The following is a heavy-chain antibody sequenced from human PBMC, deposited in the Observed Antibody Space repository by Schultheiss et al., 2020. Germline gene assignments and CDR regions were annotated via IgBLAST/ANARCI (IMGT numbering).Heavy chain of an antibody. Sequence: SQTLSLTCTVSGGSISSGSYYWSWIRQPAGKGLEWIGRIYTSGSTYYNPSLKSRVTISVDTSKNQFSLKLSSVTAADTAVYYCARHSGSYYYYYGMDVWGQGTTVTVSS. CDR3: ARHSGSYYYYYGMDV. D-gene: IGHD1-26*01. CDR2: IYTSGST. J-gene: IGHJ6*02. V-gene: IGHV4-61*02. CDR1: GGSISSGSYY.